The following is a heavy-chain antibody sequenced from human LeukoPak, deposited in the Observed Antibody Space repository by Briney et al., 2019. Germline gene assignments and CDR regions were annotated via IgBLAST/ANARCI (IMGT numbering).Heavy chain of an antibody. CDR1: GGSISSSSYY. J-gene: IGHJ4*02. V-gene: IGHV4-39*01. CDR2: IYYSGST. Sequence: SETLSLTCTVSGGSISSSSYYWGWIRQPPGKGLEWIGSIYYSGSTYYNPSLKSRVTISVDTSKNQFSLKLSSVTAADTAVYYCARLGGRFGELGDWGQGTLVTVSS. D-gene: IGHD3-10*01. CDR3: ARLGGRFGELGD.